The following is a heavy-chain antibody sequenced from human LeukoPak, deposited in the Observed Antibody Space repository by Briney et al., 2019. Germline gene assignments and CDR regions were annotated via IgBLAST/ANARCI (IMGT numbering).Heavy chain of an antibody. V-gene: IGHV3-21*01. CDR2: ISSSSSYI. D-gene: IGHD4-11*01. CDR1: GFIFSSYS. Sequence: SGGSLRLFCAASGFIFSSYSMNWVRHSPGKGLEWVSSISSSSSYIYYADSVKGRFNISRENAKNSLYVQMNSLRAEDTAVYYCARGSKGSYYLDYWGQGTLVTVSS. CDR3: ARGSKGSYYLDY. J-gene: IGHJ4*02.